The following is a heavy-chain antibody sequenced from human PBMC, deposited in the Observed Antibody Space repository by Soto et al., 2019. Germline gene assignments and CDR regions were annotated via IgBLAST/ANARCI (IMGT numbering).Heavy chain of an antibody. Sequence: PSETLSLTCAVSGGSISSGGYSWSWIRQPPGKGLEWIGYIYHSGSTYYNPSLKSRVTISVDRSKNQFSLNLSSVTAADTAVYYCTRGLFSGSSYSGSWYYFDSWGQGTMVTVSS. J-gene: IGHJ4*02. CDR3: TRGLFSGSSYSGSWYYFDS. D-gene: IGHD1-26*01. CDR1: GGSISSGGYS. CDR2: IYHSGST. V-gene: IGHV4-30-2*01.